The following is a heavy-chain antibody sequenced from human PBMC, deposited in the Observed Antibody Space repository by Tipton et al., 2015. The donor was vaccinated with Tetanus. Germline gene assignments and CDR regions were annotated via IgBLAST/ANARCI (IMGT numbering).Heavy chain of an antibody. CDR3: ARAHLYSYYFDY. Sequence: GLVKPSETLSLTCAVYGGSFSGYYWSWIRQPPGKGLEWIGEINHSGSTNYNPSLKSRVTISVDTSKNQFSLKLSSVTAADTAVYYCARAHLYSYYFDYWGQGTLVTVSS. J-gene: IGHJ4*02. D-gene: IGHD2-15*01. V-gene: IGHV4-34*01. CDR1: GGSFSGYY. CDR2: INHSGST.